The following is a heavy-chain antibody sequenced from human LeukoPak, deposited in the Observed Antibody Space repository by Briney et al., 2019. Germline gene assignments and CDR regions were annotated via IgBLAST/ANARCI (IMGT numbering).Heavy chain of an antibody. CDR3: AKDPYSDFWSGYYFFDY. J-gene: IGHJ4*02. V-gene: IGHV3-23*01. CDR1: GFTFAKYA. CDR2: VSGSGGFT. D-gene: IGHD3-3*01. Sequence: PGGSLRLSCAASGFTFAKYAMSYVRQAPGKGLEWVSGVSGSGGFTYYADSVKGRFTISRDNSKNTLYMQMSSLRAEDTALYYCAKDPYSDFWSGYYFFDYWGQGTLATVSS.